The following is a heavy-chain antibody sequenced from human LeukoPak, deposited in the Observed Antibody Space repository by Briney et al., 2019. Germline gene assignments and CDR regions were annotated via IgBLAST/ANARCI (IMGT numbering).Heavy chain of an antibody. Sequence: GGSLRLSCAASEFAFSSYAMSWVRQAPGKGLEWVSAIGGSGASTYYADSVKGRFTISRDNSKNTLYLQMNSLRAEDTAVYYCAKEGSSTPYFDYWGQGTLVTVSS. CDR1: EFAFSSYA. J-gene: IGHJ4*02. CDR2: IGGSGAST. CDR3: AKEGSSTPYFDY. V-gene: IGHV3-23*01. D-gene: IGHD2-15*01.